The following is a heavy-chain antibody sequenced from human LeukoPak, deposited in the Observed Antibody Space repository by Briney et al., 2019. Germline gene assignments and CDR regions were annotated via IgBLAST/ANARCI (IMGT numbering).Heavy chain of an antibody. D-gene: IGHD3-16*01. CDR1: GGSISSSSSY. V-gene: IGHV4-39*01. CDR2: IYYSGST. CDR3: ARHGDYYYYMDV. J-gene: IGHJ6*03. Sequence: SETLSLTCSVSGGSISSSSSYWGWIRQPPGKGLEWIGSIYYSGSTYYNPSLKSRVTISVDTSKNQFSLKLGSVTAADTAVYYCARHGDYYYYMDVWGKGTTVTISS.